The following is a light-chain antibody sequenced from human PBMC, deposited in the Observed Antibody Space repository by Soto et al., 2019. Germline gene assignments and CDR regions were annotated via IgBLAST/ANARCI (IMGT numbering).Light chain of an antibody. CDR1: QGIAHY. J-gene: IGKJ3*01. V-gene: IGKV1-27*01. Sequence: DVQMSQSPSSLSASVGDRVTITCRASQGIAHYLAWYQQRPGRVPKLLIYAASTLQSGVPSRFSGSGSGTDFTLTISSLQPEDVATYYCQKYDSDPTFAPGTKVDIK. CDR2: AAS. CDR3: QKYDSDPT.